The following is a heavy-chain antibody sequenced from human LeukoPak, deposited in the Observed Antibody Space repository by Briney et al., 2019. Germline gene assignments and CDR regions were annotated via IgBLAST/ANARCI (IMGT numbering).Heavy chain of an antibody. J-gene: IGHJ5*02. V-gene: IGHV4-59*01. D-gene: IGHD6-13*01. CDR2: INYSGSA. Sequence: PSETLSLTCTVSGGSISSYYWTWIRQSPGKGLEWIGHINYSGSANYNPSLWSRVTISVDTSKNQFSLNLSSVTAADTAVYFCARGMGSTWYWFDPWGQGTLVTVSS. CDR3: ARGMGSTWYWFDP. CDR1: GGSISSYY.